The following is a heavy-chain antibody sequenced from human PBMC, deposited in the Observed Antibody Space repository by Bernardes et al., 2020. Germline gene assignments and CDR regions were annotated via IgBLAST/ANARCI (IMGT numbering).Heavy chain of an antibody. CDR2: ISGSGGST. CDR3: AKGNNEYYYDSSGYYVANWFDP. CDR1: GFTFSSYA. J-gene: IGHJ5*02. Sequence: GSLRLSCAASGFTFSSYAMSWVRQAPGKGLEWVSAISGSGGSTYYADSVKGRFTISRDNSKNTLYLQMNSLRAEDTAVYYCAKGNNEYYYDSSGYYVANWFDPWGQGTLVTVSS. D-gene: IGHD3-22*01. V-gene: IGHV3-23*01.